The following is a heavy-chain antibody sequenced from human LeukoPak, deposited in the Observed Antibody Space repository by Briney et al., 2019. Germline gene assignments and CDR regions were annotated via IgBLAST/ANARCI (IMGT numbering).Heavy chain of an antibody. D-gene: IGHD5-12*01. CDR3: ARDSEYRGYDYARYFDY. V-gene: IGHV4-31*03. Sequence: SETLSLTCTVSGGSISSGGYYWSWIRQHPGKGLEWIGYIYYSGSTYYNPSLKSRVTISVDTSKNQFSLKLSSVTAADTAVYYCARDSEYRGYDYARYFDYWGQGTLVTVSS. CDR2: IYYSGST. CDR1: GGSISSGGYY. J-gene: IGHJ4*02.